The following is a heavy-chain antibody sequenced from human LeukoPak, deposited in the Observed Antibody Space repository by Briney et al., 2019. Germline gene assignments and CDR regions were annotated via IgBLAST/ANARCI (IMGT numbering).Heavy chain of an antibody. CDR3: AKSVGSSWYWWFDP. CDR1: GFTFDDYA. D-gene: IGHD6-13*01. CDR2: ISWNSGSI. V-gene: IGHV3-9*01. Sequence: GGSLRLSCAAFGFTFDDYAMHWVRQAPGKGLEWVSGISWNSGSIGYADSVEGRFTISRDNAKNSLYLQMNSLRAEDTALYYCAKSVGSSWYWWFDPWGQGTLVTVSS. J-gene: IGHJ5*02.